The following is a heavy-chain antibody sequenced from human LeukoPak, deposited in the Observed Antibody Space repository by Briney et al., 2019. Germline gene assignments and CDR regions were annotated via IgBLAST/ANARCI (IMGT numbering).Heavy chain of an antibody. CDR2: ISGSGGST. V-gene: IGHV3-23*01. Sequence: PGGSLRLPCAASGFTFSSYAMSWVRQAPGKGLEWVSGISGSGGSTYYADSVKGRFTISRDNSKNTLYLQMNSLRAEDTAVYYCAKGRCSSTSCYSDYWGQGTLVTVSS. CDR1: GFTFSSYA. CDR3: AKGRCSSTSCYSDY. J-gene: IGHJ4*02. D-gene: IGHD2-2*01.